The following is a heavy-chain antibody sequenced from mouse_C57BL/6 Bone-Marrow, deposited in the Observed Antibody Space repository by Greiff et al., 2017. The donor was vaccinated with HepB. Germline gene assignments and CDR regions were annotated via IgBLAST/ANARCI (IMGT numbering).Heavy chain of an antibody. J-gene: IGHJ4*01. D-gene: IGHD2-10*02. V-gene: IGHV1-15*01. Sequence: QVHVKQSGAELVRPGASVTLSCKASGYTFTDYEMHWVKQTPVHGLEWIGAIDPETGGTAYNQKFKGKAILTADKSSSTAYMELRSLTSEDSAVYYCTRRSIYAMDYWGQGTSVTVSS. CDR1: GYTFTDYE. CDR2: IDPETGGT. CDR3: TRRSIYAMDY.